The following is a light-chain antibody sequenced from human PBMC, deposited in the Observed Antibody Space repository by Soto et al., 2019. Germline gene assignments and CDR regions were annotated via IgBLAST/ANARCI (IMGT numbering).Light chain of an antibody. CDR1: RSDIGAYDY. V-gene: IGLV2-14*01. J-gene: IGLJ1*01. CDR3: FSFTTTSTHV. CDR2: EVN. Sequence: SALTRPASLSGSPGQSITISCTGTRSDIGAYDYVSWFQQHPGKAPKLMISEVNNRPSGVSNRFSGSKSGNTAYLTISGLQVDVEAEYCCFSFTTTSTHVFGTGTKVTVL.